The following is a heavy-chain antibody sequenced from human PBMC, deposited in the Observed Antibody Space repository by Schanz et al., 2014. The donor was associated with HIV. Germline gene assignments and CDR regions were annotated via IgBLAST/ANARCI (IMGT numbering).Heavy chain of an antibody. J-gene: IGHJ5*02. Sequence: QVQLVQSGAEVKKPGASVRVSCETSGYTFSDYDINWVRQAPGQGLEWMAWVKPNSGETKFARKFQGRVTMTRDTSINTAYMEFSGVRSDDTAVYYCTRSRYELQWLDVWGQGTLVTVSS. CDR1: GYTFSDYD. CDR3: TRSRYELQWLDV. D-gene: IGHD5-12*01. V-gene: IGHV1-2*02. CDR2: VKPNSGET.